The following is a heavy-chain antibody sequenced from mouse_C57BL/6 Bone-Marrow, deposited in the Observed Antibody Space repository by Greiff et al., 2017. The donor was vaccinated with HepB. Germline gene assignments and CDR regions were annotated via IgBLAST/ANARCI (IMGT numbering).Heavy chain of an antibody. CDR1: GYTFTDYY. CDR2: INPNNGGT. Sequence: EVQLQQSGPELVKPGASVKISCKASGYTFTDYYMNWVQQSHGKSLEWIGDINPNNGGTSYNQKFKGKATLTVDKSSSTAYMELRSLTSEDSAVYYCARIHYGFDYWGQGTTLTVSS. CDR3: ARIHYGFDY. V-gene: IGHV1-26*01. J-gene: IGHJ2*01. D-gene: IGHD1-1*01.